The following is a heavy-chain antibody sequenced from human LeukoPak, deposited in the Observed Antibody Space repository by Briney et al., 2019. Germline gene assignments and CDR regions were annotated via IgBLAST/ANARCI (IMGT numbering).Heavy chain of an antibody. V-gene: IGHV3-9*01. Sequence: GRSLRLSCAASGFTFDDYAMHWVRHAPGKGLEWVSGISWNSGSIDYADSVKGRFTISRDNAKNSLYLQMNSLRAEDTALYYCAGGRYYYYGMDVWGQGTTVTVSS. CDR1: GFTFDDYA. J-gene: IGHJ6*02. CDR2: ISWNSGSI. D-gene: IGHD3-16*01. CDR3: AGGRYYYYGMDV.